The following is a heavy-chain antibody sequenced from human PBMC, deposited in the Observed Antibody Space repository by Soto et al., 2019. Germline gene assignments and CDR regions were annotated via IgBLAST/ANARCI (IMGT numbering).Heavy chain of an antibody. CDR2: INPNSGGT. Sequence: ASVKVSCKASGYTFTGYYMHWVRQAPGQGLEWMGWINPNSGGTNYAQKFQGWVTMTRDTSISTAYMELSRRRSDDTAVYYCAREVIVYYDSSGYYYDKRGEFDYWGQGTLVTVSS. CDR1: GYTFTGYY. CDR3: AREVIVYYDSSGYYYDKRGEFDY. J-gene: IGHJ4*02. D-gene: IGHD3-22*01. V-gene: IGHV1-2*04.